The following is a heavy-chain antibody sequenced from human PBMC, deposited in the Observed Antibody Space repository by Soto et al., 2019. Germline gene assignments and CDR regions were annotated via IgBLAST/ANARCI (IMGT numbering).Heavy chain of an antibody. V-gene: IGHV3-23*01. Sequence: EVQLLESGGGLVQPGGSLRLSCAASGFTFSSYAMSWVRQAPGKGLEWVSAISGSGGSTYYADSVKGRFTISRDNSKNTLYLQMNSLRAEDTAVYYCANRLVYVGAQISYWGQGTLVTVSS. CDR1: GFTFSSYA. CDR3: ANRLVYVGAQISY. J-gene: IGHJ4*02. CDR2: ISGSGGST. D-gene: IGHD1-26*01.